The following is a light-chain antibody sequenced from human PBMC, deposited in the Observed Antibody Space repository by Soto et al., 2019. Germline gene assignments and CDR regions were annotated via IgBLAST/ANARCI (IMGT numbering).Light chain of an antibody. J-gene: IGLJ1*01. CDR2: DDG. Sequence: SYELTQPHSVSVATAQTGPRTCGGNNIGGKSLHWYQQKPGQAPVLVVYDDGDRPSGIPERFSGSNSGNTATLTISRVEAGDEADYYCQVWDNNYDHYVFGTGTKVTVL. V-gene: IGLV3-21*02. CDR3: QVWDNNYDHYV. CDR1: NIGGKS.